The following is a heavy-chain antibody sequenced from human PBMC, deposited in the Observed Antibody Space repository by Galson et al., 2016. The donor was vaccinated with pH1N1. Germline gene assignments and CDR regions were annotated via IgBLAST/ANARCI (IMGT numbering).Heavy chain of an antibody. CDR3: AGARRGSHSDSAGDYEGSYFDS. D-gene: IGHD3-16*01. CDR2: IHYTGNT. CDR1: GGSISSNGYY. Sequence: TLSLTCTVSGGSISSNGYYWTWIRQLPGQGLDWIGYIHYTGNTHYTPSLRSRLSISVDTSKNQFSLNLNSVTAADTAVYFCAGARRGSHSDSAGDYEGSYFDSWGQGSLVVVSS. J-gene: IGHJ4*02. V-gene: IGHV4-31*03.